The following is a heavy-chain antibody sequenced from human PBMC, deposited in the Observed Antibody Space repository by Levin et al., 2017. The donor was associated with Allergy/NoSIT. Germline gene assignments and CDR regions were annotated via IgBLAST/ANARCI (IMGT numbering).Heavy chain of an antibody. V-gene: IGHV3-33*01. CDR2: IWYDGSNK. Sequence: GGSLRLSCAASGFTFSSYGMHWVRQAPGKGLEWVAVIWYDGSNKYYADSVKGRFTISRDNSKNTLYLQMNSLRAEDTAVYYCARAQYSSGGGYYYGMDVWGQGTTVTVSS. CDR3: ARAQYSSGGGYYYGMDV. CDR1: GFTFSSYG. J-gene: IGHJ6*02. D-gene: IGHD6-25*01.